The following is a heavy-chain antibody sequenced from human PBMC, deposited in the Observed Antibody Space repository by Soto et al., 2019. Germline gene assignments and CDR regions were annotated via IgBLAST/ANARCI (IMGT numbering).Heavy chain of an antibody. CDR1: GFTFSSYA. CDR3: AKCSHDILTHQGGSTVDY. Sequence: PVGSLRLSCAASGFTFSSYAMSWVRQAPGKGLEWVSAISGSGGSTYYADSVKGRFTISRDNSKNTLYLQMNSLRAEDTAVYYCAKCSHDILTHQGGSTVDYWGQGTLVTVSS. J-gene: IGHJ4*02. V-gene: IGHV3-23*01. D-gene: IGHD3-9*01. CDR2: ISGSGGST.